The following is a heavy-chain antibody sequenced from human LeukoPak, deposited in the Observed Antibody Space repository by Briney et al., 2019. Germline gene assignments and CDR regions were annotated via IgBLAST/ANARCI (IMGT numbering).Heavy chain of an antibody. J-gene: IGHJ4*02. V-gene: IGHV3-23*01. CDR3: ARRAGAYSHPYDY. D-gene: IGHD4/OR15-4a*01. CDR1: GFTFGDYV. CDR2: ISGSGGST. Sequence: GGSLRLSCTASGFTFGDYVMSWVRQAPGKGLEWVSAISGSGGSTYYADSVKGRFTISRDNSKNTLYLQMNSLRAEDTAVYYCARRAGAYSHPYDYWGQGTLVTVSS.